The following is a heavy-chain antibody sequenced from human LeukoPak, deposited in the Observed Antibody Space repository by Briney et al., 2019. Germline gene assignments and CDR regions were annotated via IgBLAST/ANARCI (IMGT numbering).Heavy chain of an antibody. Sequence: PGRSLRLSCAASGFTFSSYGMHWVRQAPGKGLEWVAVIWYDGSNKYYADSVKGRFTISRDNSKNTLYLQMNSLRAEDTAVYYCARDPGGNRLDYFDYWGQGTLVTVSS. CDR2: IWYDGSNK. CDR3: ARDPGGNRLDYFDY. D-gene: IGHD4-23*01. CDR1: GFTFSSYG. V-gene: IGHV3-33*01. J-gene: IGHJ4*02.